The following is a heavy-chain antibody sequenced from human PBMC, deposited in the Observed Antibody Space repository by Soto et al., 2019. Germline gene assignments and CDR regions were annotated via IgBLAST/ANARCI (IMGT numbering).Heavy chain of an antibody. CDR2: ISSSSSYI. CDR3: ARGVPAARAYYYYYYMDV. D-gene: IGHD2-2*01. Sequence: EVQLVESGGGLVKPGESLRLSCAASGFTFSSYSMNWVRQAPGKGLEWVSSISSSSSYIYYADSVKGRFTISRDNAKNSLYLQMNSLRAEDTAVYYCARGVPAARAYYYYYYMDVWGKGTTVTVSS. CDR1: GFTFSSYS. V-gene: IGHV3-21*01. J-gene: IGHJ6*03.